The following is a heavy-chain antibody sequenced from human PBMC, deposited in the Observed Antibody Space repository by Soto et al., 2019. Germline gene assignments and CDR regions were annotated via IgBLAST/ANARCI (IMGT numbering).Heavy chain of an antibody. CDR3: ARDFRGTIFGVVSPDYYYCGMDV. D-gene: IGHD3-3*01. V-gene: IGHV4-39*02. CDR2: IYYSGST. CDR1: GGSISSSSYY. J-gene: IGHJ6*02. Sequence: SETLSLTCTVSGGSISSSSYYWGWIRQPPGKGLEWIGRIYYSGSTYYNPSLKSRVTISVDTSKNKFSLKLSSVTAADTAVYYCARDFRGTIFGVVSPDYYYCGMDVWGQRTTVTVSS.